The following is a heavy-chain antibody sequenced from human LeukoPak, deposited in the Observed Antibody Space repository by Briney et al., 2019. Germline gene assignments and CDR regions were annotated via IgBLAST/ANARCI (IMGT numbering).Heavy chain of an antibody. D-gene: IGHD5-12*01. V-gene: IGHV1-8*01. J-gene: IGHJ6*02. Sequence: ASVKVSCKASGYTFTSYDINWVRQATGQGLEWMGWMNPNSGNTGYAQKFQGRVTMTRNTSISTAYMELSSLRSEDTAVYYCARGWSGYDLYDYGMDVWGQGTTVTVSS. CDR1: GYTFTSYD. CDR2: MNPNSGNT. CDR3: ARGWSGYDLYDYGMDV.